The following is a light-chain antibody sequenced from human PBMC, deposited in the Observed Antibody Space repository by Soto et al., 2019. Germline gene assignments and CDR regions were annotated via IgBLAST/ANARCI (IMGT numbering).Light chain of an antibody. Sequence: QSALTQPASVSGSPGQSITISCTGTSSDVGGYNYLSWYQQHPGKAPKVMIYDVSNRPSGVSNRFSGSNSGNTAPLTMAGLHEEEEADYFCSSYTTSGTPVFGGGTKLTVL. CDR1: SSDVGGYNY. CDR3: SSYTTSGTPV. V-gene: IGLV2-14*01. CDR2: DVS. J-gene: IGLJ3*02.